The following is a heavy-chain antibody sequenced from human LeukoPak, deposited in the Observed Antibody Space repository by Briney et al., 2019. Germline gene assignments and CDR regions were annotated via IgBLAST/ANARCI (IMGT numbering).Heavy chain of an antibody. D-gene: IGHD6-13*01. CDR1: GGTFSSYA. CDR2: IIPIFGTA. Sequence: SVKVSCKASGGTFSSYAISWVRQAPGQGLEWMGGIIPIFGTANYAQKLQGRVTITADESTSTAYMELSSLRSEDTAVYYCARDRDSSSCLNYWGQGTLVTVSS. J-gene: IGHJ4*02. V-gene: IGHV1-69*13. CDR3: ARDRDSSSCLNY.